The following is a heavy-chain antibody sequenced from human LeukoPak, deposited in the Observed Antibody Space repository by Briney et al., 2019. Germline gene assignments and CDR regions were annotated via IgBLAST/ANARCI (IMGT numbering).Heavy chain of an antibody. Sequence: ASVKVSCKASGYTFTSYGISWVRQAPGQGLEWMGWINPNSGGTNYAQKFQGRVTMTRDTSISTAYMELSRLRSDDTAVYYCARTYSNRPFDYWGQGTLVTVSS. V-gene: IGHV1-2*02. CDR2: INPNSGGT. J-gene: IGHJ4*02. CDR3: ARTYSNRPFDY. D-gene: IGHD4-11*01. CDR1: GYTFTSYG.